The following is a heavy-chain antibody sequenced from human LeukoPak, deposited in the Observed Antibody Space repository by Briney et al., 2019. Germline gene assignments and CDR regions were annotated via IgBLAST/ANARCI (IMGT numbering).Heavy chain of an antibody. D-gene: IGHD3-22*01. CDR1: GGTFSSYA. CDR3: ARNYYDSSGYFVSVWFDP. V-gene: IGHV1-69*04. Sequence: ASVRVSCKASGGTFSSYAISWVRQAPGQGLEWMGRIIPIFGIANYAQKVQGRVTITAQKSTSTAYMELSSLRSEQTAVYYCARNYYDSSGYFVSVWFDPWGQGTLVTVSS. J-gene: IGHJ5*02. CDR2: IIPIFGIA.